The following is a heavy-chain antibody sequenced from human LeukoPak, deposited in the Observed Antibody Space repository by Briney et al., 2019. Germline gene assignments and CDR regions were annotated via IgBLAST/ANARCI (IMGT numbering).Heavy chain of an antibody. D-gene: IGHD4-17*01. J-gene: IGHJ4*02. CDR1: GFSYSDYG. CDR2: INSNGAVI. Sequence: PGGSLRLSCAASGFSYSDYGMNWVRRAPGKGLGWLSHINSNGAVISYADSVKGRFTISRDTAKSSLYLQMNSLQIEDTAIYFCARDPDGDYDFDYWGQGTLVTVSS. CDR3: ARDPDGDYDFDY. V-gene: IGHV3-48*01.